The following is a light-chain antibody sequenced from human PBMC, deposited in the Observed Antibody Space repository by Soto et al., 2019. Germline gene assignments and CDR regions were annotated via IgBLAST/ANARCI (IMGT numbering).Light chain of an antibody. CDR1: QSISSY. CDR3: QQSYSTPFT. V-gene: IGKV1-39*01. Sequence: DIQMSQSPSSLSASVGDRVSITCRASQSISSYLNWYQQKPGKAPKLLIYTASSLQSGVPSRFSGCGSGTDFNLTISTLQPEYFATYYCQQSYSTPFTFGPGTKVDLK. CDR2: TAS. J-gene: IGKJ3*01.